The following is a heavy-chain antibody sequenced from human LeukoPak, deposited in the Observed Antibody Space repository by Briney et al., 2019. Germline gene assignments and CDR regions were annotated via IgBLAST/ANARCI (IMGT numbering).Heavy chain of an antibody. J-gene: IGHJ4*02. CDR1: GFTFTSYS. CDR3: AKGGKWDVTPFDY. V-gene: IGHV3-23*01. Sequence: GGSLRLSCAASGFTFTSYSMNWVRQAPGKGLEWVSTISGGGGSTYYADSVKGRFTISRDNSKNTLYLQVNSLRAEDTAVYYCAKGGKWDVTPFDYWGQGTLVTVSS. CDR2: ISGGGGST. D-gene: IGHD1-26*01.